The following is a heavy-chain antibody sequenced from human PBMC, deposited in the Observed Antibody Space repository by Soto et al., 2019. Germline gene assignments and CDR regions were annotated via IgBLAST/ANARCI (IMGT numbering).Heavy chain of an antibody. CDR3: ARGVAAAGYYYYGMDV. D-gene: IGHD6-13*01. CDR1: GGTFSSYA. CDR2: SIPIFGTA. V-gene: IGHV1-69*13. Sequence: EASVKVSCKASGGTFSSYAIRCVRQAPGHGLEWMGGSIPIFGTANYAQKFQGRVTITADESTSTAYMELSSLRSEDTAVYYCARGVAAAGYYYYGMDVWGQGTTVTVSS. J-gene: IGHJ6*02.